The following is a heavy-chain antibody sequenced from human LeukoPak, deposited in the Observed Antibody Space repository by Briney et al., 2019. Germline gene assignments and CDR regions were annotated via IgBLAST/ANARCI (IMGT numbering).Heavy chain of an antibody. Sequence: GGSLRLSCAASGFTFSSYAMSWVRQAPGKGLEWVSAISGSGGSTYNADSVKGRFTISRDNAKNSLYLQMNSLRAEDTAVYYCARDTAAGTSDYDSSGYYFFGWYFDLWGRGTLVTVSS. V-gene: IGHV3-23*01. J-gene: IGHJ2*01. CDR2: ISGSGGST. CDR1: GFTFSSYA. D-gene: IGHD3-22*01. CDR3: ARDTAAGTSDYDSSGYYFFGWYFDL.